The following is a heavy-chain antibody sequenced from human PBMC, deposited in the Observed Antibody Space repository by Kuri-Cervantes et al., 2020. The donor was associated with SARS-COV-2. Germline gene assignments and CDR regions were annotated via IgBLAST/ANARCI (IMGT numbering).Heavy chain of an antibody. J-gene: IGHJ6*03. CDR1: GFTVSSKY. D-gene: IGHD3-16*01. V-gene: IGHV3-66*02. CDR2: IYSGANT. Sequence: GESLKISCAASGFTVSSKYMSWVRQAPGKGLEWVSVIYSGANTAYADSVKGRFTISRDNSKNTLYLQMNSLRAEDTAVYYCARDHQDYPGYYYYMDVWGKGTTVTVSS. CDR3: ARDHQDYPGYYYYMDV.